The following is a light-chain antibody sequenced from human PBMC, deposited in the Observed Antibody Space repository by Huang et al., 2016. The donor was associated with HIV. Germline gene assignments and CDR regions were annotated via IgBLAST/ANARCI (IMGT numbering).Light chain of an antibody. J-gene: IGKJ3*01. V-gene: IGKV1-33*01. CDR3: QHYDNLPSFT. Sequence: DIQMTQSPSSLSASVGDRVTITCQASQDINRYLNLYQQKPGKAPKLLIYDASNLETGVPSRFSAGGSGTDFTFTISGLQPEDIATYYCQHYDNLPSFTFGPGTRVDLK. CDR2: DAS. CDR1: QDINRY.